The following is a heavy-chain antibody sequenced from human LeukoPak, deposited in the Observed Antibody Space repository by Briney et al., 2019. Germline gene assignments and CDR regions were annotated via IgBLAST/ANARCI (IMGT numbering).Heavy chain of an antibody. Sequence: GGSLRLSCAASGFTFSSYGMNWVRQAPGEGLEWVSGISGSGGSTYLADSVKGRFTISRANSKNTLYLQVNSLRAEDTAIYFCAKGVSGSGSNPGPFDIWGQGTMVTVSS. CDR1: GFTFSSYG. V-gene: IGHV3-23*01. J-gene: IGHJ3*02. D-gene: IGHD3-10*01. CDR2: ISGSGGST. CDR3: AKGVSGSGSNPGPFDI.